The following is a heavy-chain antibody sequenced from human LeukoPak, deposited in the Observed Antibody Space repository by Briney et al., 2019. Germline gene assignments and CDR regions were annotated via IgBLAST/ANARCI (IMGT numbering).Heavy chain of an antibody. CDR2: ISSSSSYI. D-gene: IGHD6-13*01. J-gene: IGHJ3*02. CDR3: ARFLAAAGNDAFDI. Sequence: GGSLRLSCAAPGFTFSSYWMHWVRQAPGKGLEWVSSISSSSSYIYYADSVKGRFTISRDNAKNSLYLQMNSLRAEDTAVYYCARFLAAAGNDAFDIWGQGTMVTVSS. CDR1: GFTFSSYW. V-gene: IGHV3-21*01.